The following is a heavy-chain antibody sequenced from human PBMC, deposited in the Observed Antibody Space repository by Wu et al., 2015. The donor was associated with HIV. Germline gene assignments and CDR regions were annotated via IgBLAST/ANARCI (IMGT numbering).Heavy chain of an antibody. D-gene: IGHD4-11*01. CDR2: INPSMVET. Sequence: QVQLVQSGAEVKKPGASVKVSCKASGYTFSDYTVHWVRRASGQGLQWMGWINPSMVETWYAQNFQGRVIMTLDMSITSAYMELSRLTSDDTATYYCVRPRTSSLTPSTVASWDKGPRSPSP. CDR1: GYTFSDYT. V-gene: IGHV1-2*02. J-gene: IGHJ6*03. CDR3: VRPRTSSLTPSTVAS.